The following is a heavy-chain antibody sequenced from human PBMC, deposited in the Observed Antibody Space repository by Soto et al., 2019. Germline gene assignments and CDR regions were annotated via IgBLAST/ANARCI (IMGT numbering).Heavy chain of an antibody. CDR1: GFTFSSYS. J-gene: IGHJ4*02. Sequence: GSLRLSCAASGFTFSSYSMNWVRQAPGKGLEWVSSISSSSSYIYYADSVKGRFTISRDNAKNSLYLQMNSLRAEDTAVYYCARTSILAVAGPRSFDYWGQGTLVTVSS. CDR3: ARTSILAVAGPRSFDY. CDR2: ISSSSSYI. D-gene: IGHD6-19*01. V-gene: IGHV3-21*01.